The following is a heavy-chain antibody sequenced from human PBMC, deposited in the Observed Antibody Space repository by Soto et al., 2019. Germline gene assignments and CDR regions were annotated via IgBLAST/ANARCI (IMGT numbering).Heavy chain of an antibody. D-gene: IGHD3-10*01. CDR3: FGELKLTRPQYYYYYYGMDV. CDR2: ISYDGSNK. CDR1: GFTFSSYG. J-gene: IGHJ6*02. V-gene: IGHV3-30*03. Sequence: QVQLVESGGGVVQPGRSLRLSCAASGFTFSSYGMHWVRQAPGKGLEWVAVISYDGSNKYYADSVKGRFTISRDNSKNTLYLQMNSLRAEDTAVYYAFGELKLTRPQYYYYYYGMDVWGQGTTVTVSS.